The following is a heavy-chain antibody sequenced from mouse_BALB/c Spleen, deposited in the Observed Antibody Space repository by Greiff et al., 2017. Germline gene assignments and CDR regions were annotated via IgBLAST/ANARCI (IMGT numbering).Heavy chain of an antibody. V-gene: IGHV1-18*01. CDR3: ARQTARATGYGMDY. CDR1: GYTFTDYN. CDR2: IHPSDSET. Sequence: VQLQQSGPELVKPGASVKIPCKASGYTFTDYNMDWVKQSHGKSLEWIGMIHPSDSETRLNQKFKDKATLTVDKSSSTAYMQLSSPTSEDSAVYYCARQTARATGYGMDYWGQGTSVTVSS. D-gene: IGHD3-2*01. J-gene: IGHJ4*01.